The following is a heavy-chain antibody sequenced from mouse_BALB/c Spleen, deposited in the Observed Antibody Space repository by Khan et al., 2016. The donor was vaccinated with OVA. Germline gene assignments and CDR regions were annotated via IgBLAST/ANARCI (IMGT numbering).Heavy chain of an antibody. CDR3: ARGNEFFAH. CDR2: VNPNNGDT. J-gene: IGHJ3*01. Sequence: VQLQQSGPDLVKPGASVKISCKASGYSFTVYYMIWVKQSHGKSTEWIGRVNPNNGDTNYNQKFKEKAILTVDKSSTTAYMELRSRTSEDTAVFDCARGNEFFAHWGQGTLVTVSA. V-gene: IGHV1-26*01. CDR1: GYSFTVYY.